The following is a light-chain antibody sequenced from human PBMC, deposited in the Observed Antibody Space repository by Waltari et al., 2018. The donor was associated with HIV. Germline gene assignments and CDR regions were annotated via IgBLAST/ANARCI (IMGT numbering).Light chain of an antibody. CDR2: KDS. J-gene: IGLJ3*02. Sequence: TARITCSGDALPKQFAYWYQQKPGQAPVLVIYKDSVRPSGIPERFSGSSSGTTVTLTISGVQAEDEADYYCQSADSSGSYVVFGGGTKLTVL. V-gene: IGLV3-25*03. CDR3: QSADSSGSYVV. CDR1: ALPKQF.